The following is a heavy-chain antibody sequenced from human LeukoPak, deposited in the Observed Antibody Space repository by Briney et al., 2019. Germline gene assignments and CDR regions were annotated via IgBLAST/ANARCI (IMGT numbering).Heavy chain of an antibody. J-gene: IGHJ4*02. CDR1: GFTVSSNF. D-gene: IGHD6-13*01. CDR2: IYSGGTT. Sequence: GGSLRLSCAASGFTVSSNFMSWVRQAPGKGLEWVSVIYSGGTTNYADSVKGRFTISRDNSKNTLFLQMNSLRAEDTAVYYCARGGYSSSWYHFDYWGQGTLVTVSS. V-gene: IGHV3-53*01. CDR3: ARGGYSSSWYHFDY.